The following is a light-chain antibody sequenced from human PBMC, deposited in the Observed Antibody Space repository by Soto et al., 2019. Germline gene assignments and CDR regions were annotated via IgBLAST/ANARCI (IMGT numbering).Light chain of an antibody. Sequence: DIQMNQSQYTLSASVGDRVTITCRASQSITTYVNWYQQKLGKAPTLLIYAASSLQSGVPSRFSGSGSGTDFTLTISSLQPEDFAAYFCQQCYSSPRTFGQGTKVEI. J-gene: IGKJ1*01. V-gene: IGKV1-39*01. CDR3: QQCYSSPRT. CDR2: AAS. CDR1: QSITTY.